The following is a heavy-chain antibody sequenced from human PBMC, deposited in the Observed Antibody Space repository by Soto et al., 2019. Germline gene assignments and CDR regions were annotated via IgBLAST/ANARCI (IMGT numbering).Heavy chain of an antibody. CDR1: GFTFSSYA. CDR2: ISGSGGST. CDR3: ASPTTVDRLRTPSYYYDMDV. Sequence: EVQLLESGGGLVQPGGSLRLSCAASGFTFSSYAMSWVRQAPGKGLEWVSAISGSGGSTYYADSVKGRFTISRDNSKNTLYLQMNSLRAEDTAVYYCASPTTVDRLRTPSYYYDMDVWGQGTTVTVSS. D-gene: IGHD5-12*01. J-gene: IGHJ6*02. V-gene: IGHV3-23*01.